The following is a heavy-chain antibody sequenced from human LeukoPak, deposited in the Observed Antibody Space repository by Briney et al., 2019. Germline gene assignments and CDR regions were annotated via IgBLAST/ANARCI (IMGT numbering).Heavy chain of an antibody. CDR2: ISAYNGNT. V-gene: IGHV1-18*01. J-gene: IGHJ4*02. D-gene: IGHD3-9*01. CDR1: GYTFTSYG. Sequence: ASVKVSCKASGYTFTSYGISWVRQAPGQGLEWMGWISAYNGNTNYAQKLQGRVTMTTDTSTSTAYMELRSLRSDDTAVYYCARGQELTGYSTDYDYWGQGTPVTVSS. CDR3: ARGQELTGYSTDYDY.